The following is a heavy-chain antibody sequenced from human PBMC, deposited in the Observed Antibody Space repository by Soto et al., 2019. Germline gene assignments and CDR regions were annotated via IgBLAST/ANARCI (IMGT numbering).Heavy chain of an antibody. Sequence: QVQLVQSGAEVKKPGSSVKVSCKASGGTFSSYAISWVRQAPGQGLEWMGGIIPIFGTAKYAQKFQGRVTISADESTSTAYMELSSLRSEDTAVYYCARLRGRTPVTDYYYYYGMDVWGKGTTVTVSS. D-gene: IGHD4-4*01. CDR3: ARLRGRTPVTDYYYYYGMDV. CDR2: IIPIFGTA. V-gene: IGHV1-69*01. J-gene: IGHJ6*04. CDR1: GGTFSSYA.